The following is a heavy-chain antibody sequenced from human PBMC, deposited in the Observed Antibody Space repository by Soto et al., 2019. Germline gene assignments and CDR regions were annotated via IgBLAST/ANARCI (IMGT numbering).Heavy chain of an antibody. J-gene: IGHJ4*02. CDR2: TWYDGTDASNK. CDR1: GFTFSSYA. CDR3: ARDQSWAYYDGSGYLDY. D-gene: IGHD3-22*01. Sequence: GGSLRLSCAASGFTFSSYAMHWVRQAPGKGLEWVAITWYDGTDASNKYYGDSVRGRFTISRDNSENTLFLHMNSLREEDTAVYYCARDQSWAYYDGSGYLDYWGQGTLVTVSS. V-gene: IGHV3-33*08.